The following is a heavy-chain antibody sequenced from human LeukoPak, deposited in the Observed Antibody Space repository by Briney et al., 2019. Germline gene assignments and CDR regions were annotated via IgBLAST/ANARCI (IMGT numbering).Heavy chain of an antibody. CDR3: ARGDGSGSYFNSY. J-gene: IGHJ4*02. V-gene: IGHV4-39*07. D-gene: IGHD3-10*01. Sequence: SETLSLTCSVFGGSISSSSHYWDWIRQPPGEGLEWIGSIYYSGSTYYNPSLKSRVTISVDTSKNQFSLKLSSVTAADTAVYYCARGDGSGSYFNSYWGQGTLVTVSS. CDR1: GGSISSSSHY. CDR2: IYYSGST.